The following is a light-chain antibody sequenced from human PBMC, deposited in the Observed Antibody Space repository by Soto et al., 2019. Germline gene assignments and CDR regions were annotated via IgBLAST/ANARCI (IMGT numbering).Light chain of an antibody. V-gene: IGLV2-14*03. J-gene: IGLJ1*01. Sequence: QSALTQPPSVSGSPGQSITIPCTGTTSDVGGYNSVSWYQRHPGRAPKLIIFDVTNRPSGVSTRFSGSKSGNTASLTVSGLQAEDEAEYFCSAYTSRNTLPYVVGTGTKLTVL. CDR1: TSDVGGYNS. CDR2: DVT. CDR3: SAYTSRNTLPYV.